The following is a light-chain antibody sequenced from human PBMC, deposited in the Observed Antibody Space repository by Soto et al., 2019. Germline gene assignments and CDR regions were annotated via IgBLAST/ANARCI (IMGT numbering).Light chain of an antibody. CDR2: GAS. Sequence: EIVLTQSPGTLSLSPGERATLSCRASQTVSNRYLAWYQQKPGQAPRLLIYGASSRATGIPDRFSGSGSETDFTLTVSRLEPEDFAVYYCQQYGSSPRTFGQGTRLEIK. CDR3: QQYGSSPRT. CDR1: QTVSNRY. J-gene: IGKJ5*01. V-gene: IGKV3-20*01.